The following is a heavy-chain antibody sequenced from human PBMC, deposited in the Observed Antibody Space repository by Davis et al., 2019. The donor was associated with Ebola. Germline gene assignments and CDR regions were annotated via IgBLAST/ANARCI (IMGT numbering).Heavy chain of an antibody. CDR1: GFTFSSYW. CDR2: IKQDGSEK. D-gene: IGHD5-18*01. V-gene: IGHV3-7*03. J-gene: IGHJ5*02. CDR3: ARDHEHSYGRRFDP. Sequence: GESLKISCAASGFTFSSYWMSWVRQAPGKGLEWVANIKQDGSEKYYVDSVKGRFTISRDNAKKLLYLQMNSLRAEDTAVYYCARDHEHSYGRRFDPWGQGIQVTVSS.